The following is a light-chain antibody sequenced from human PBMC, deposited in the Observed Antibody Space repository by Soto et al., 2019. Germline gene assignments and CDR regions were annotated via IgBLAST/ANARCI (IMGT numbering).Light chain of an antibody. CDR1: QSVSSDY. J-gene: IGKJ4*01. CDR2: DAS. CDR3: QQYGSPPLT. Sequence: EIVLTQSPATLSLSPGERATLSCGASQSVSSDYLAWYQQIPGLAPRLLIFDASSRATGIPDRFSGSGSGKEFTLTISRLEPEDSAVYYCQQYGSPPLTFGGGTKV. V-gene: IGKV3D-20*01.